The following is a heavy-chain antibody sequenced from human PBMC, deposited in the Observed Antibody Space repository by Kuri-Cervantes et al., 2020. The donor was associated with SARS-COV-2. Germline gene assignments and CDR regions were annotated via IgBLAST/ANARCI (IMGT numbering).Heavy chain of an antibody. CDR2: IYYSGST. J-gene: IGHJ5*02. D-gene: IGHD2-21*01. V-gene: IGHV4-39*01. Sequence: SETLSLTCTVSGGSISSSSYYWGWIRQPPGKGLEWIGSIYYSGSTYYNPSLKSRVTISVDTSKNQFSLKLSSVTAADTAVCYCARQGVVIAIKGWFDPWGQGTLVTVSS. CDR3: ARQGVVIAIKGWFDP. CDR1: GGSISSSSYY.